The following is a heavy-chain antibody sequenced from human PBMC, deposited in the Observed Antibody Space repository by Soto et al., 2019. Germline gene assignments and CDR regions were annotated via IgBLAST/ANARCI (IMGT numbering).Heavy chain of an antibody. Sequence: GASVKVSCKASGGTFSSYAISWVRQAPGQGLEWMGGIIPIFGTANYAQKFQGRVTITADESTSTAYKELSSLRSEDTAVYYCARDGFVNMELGVVIILADDYYYGMDVWGQGTTVTVSS. CDR1: GGTFSSYA. CDR3: ARDGFVNMELGVVIILADDYYYGMDV. J-gene: IGHJ6*02. CDR2: IIPIFGTA. V-gene: IGHV1-69*13. D-gene: IGHD3-3*01.